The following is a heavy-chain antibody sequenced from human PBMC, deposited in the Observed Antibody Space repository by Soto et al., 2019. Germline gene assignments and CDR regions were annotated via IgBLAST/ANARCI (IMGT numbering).Heavy chain of an antibody. J-gene: IGHJ6*02. D-gene: IGHD5-12*01. Sequence: ASMKVSCNASGHTFTAYYIHWVRQAPGQGLEWMGWINPNSGGTNYAQKFQDRVTMTRDTSISTAYRELSRLRSDDTAVYYCARIDPATINYYYGMDVWGQGTTVTASS. V-gene: IGHV1-2*02. CDR3: ARIDPATINYYYGMDV. CDR1: GHTFTAYY. CDR2: INPNSGGT.